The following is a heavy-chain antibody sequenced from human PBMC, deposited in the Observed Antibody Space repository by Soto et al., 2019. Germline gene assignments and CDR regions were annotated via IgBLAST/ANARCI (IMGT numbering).Heavy chain of an antibody. Sequence: EVQXVESGGGLVEPGGSLRLSCAASGFTFSRYYMNWVRXXXXXXXXXXSSISTTSSYTHYADSLKGRFTISRDNAKKLLXLXMNXXXXEXXXXXXXXXXXXXXXXXXXXXXLXGQGTKVNVSS. CDR3: XXXXXXXXXXXXXXXL. V-gene: IGHV3-21*02. CDR1: GFTFSRYY. J-gene: IGHJ3*01. CDR2: ISTTSSYT.